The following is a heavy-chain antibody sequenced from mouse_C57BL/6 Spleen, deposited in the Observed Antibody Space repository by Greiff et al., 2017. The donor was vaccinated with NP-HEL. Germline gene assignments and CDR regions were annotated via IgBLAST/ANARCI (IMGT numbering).Heavy chain of an antibody. Sequence: EVKLVESGGGLVKPGGSLKLSCAASGFTFSDYGMHWVRQAPEKGLEWVAYISSGSSTIYYDETVKGRFTFSIDNAKNTLFLQLTSLRSEDTAMYYCARLYVVYYWCFDVWGTGTTVTVSS. V-gene: IGHV5-17*01. D-gene: IGHD2-3*01. J-gene: IGHJ1*03. CDR3: ARLYVVYYWCFDV. CDR1: GFTFSDYG. CDR2: ISSGSSTI.